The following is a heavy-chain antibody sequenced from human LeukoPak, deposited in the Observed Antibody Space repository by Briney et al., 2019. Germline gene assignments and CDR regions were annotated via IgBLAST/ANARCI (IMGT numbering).Heavy chain of an antibody. J-gene: IGHJ3*02. CDR3: ARVRGYSHGYDAFDI. CDR1: GGSISTYY. V-gene: IGHV4-59*01. Sequence: PSETLSLTCSVSGGSISTYYWSWIRQPPGKGLEWFGYVYYSGSTDYNPSLESRVTISVDTSKNQFSLKVNSVTAADTAVYYCARVRGYSHGYDAFDIWGQGTMVTVSS. D-gene: IGHD5-18*01. CDR2: VYYSGST.